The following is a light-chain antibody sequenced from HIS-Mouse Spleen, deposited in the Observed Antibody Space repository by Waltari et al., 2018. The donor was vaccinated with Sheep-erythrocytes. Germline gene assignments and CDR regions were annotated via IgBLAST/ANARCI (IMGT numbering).Light chain of an antibody. Sequence: QAVLTQPSSLSASPGASASLPCTLRSGINVGTYRIYWYQQKPGSPPQYLLRYKSDSDKQQGSGVPSRFSGSKDASANAGILLISGLQSEDEADYYCQAWDSSTVVFGGGTKLTVL. CDR2: YKSDSDK. V-gene: IGLV5-45*02. CDR3: QAWDSSTVV. CDR1: SGINVGTYR. J-gene: IGLJ2*01.